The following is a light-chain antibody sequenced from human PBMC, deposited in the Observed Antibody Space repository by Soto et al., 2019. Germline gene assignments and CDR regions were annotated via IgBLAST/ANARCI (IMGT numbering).Light chain of an antibody. CDR2: SNS. J-gene: IGLJ2*01. CDR1: NSNIGANT. V-gene: IGLV1-44*01. Sequence: QSVLTQPPSASGTPGQRVSISCSGSNSNIGANTVNWYQQVPGAAPKLLIYSNSQRPSGVPDRFSASKSATSASVAICGLQSDDEADYYCASWDDSLNGVVFGGGTKVTVL. CDR3: ASWDDSLNGVV.